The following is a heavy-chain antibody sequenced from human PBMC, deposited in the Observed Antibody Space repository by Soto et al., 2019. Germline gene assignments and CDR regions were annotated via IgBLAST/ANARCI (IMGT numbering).Heavy chain of an antibody. CDR2: INEDESNT. Sequence: GVSLRLSCATSGFTFSNYWMHWVRQAPGKGPVWVSRINEDESNTNYADSVKGRFTISRDNAKNTLYLQMNSLRAEDTAVYYCARGLFLDYWGQGTRVTVSS. J-gene: IGHJ4*02. CDR3: ARGLFLDY. V-gene: IGHV3-74*01. CDR1: GFTFSNYW. D-gene: IGHD3-3*01.